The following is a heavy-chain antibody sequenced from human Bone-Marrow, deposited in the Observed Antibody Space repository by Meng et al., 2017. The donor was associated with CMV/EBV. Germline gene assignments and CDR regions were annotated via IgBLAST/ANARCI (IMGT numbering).Heavy chain of an antibody. D-gene: IGHD3-10*01. Sequence: GESLKISCAASGFTFSSYEMNWVRQAPGKGLEWVSYISSSGSTIYYADSVKGRFTISRDNAKNSLYLQLNSLRVEDTPVYYCARDRVGMGSWTEWFDPWGQGTLVTVSS. CDR3: ARDRVGMGSWTEWFDP. CDR1: GFTFSSYE. CDR2: ISSSGSTI. J-gene: IGHJ5*02. V-gene: IGHV3-48*03.